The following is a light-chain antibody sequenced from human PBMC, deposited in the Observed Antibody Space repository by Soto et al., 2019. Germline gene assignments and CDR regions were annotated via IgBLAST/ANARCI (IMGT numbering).Light chain of an antibody. V-gene: IGKV3-20*01. CDR2: GAS. CDR3: QQYGSSPPFT. J-gene: IGKJ1*01. Sequence: EIVMTQSPATLSLSPGERATLSCMASQSVSSSYLAWYQQKPGQAPRLLIYGASSRATGIPERFGGSGSGTDLTLTISRLEPEDFAVYYCQQYGSSPPFTFGQGTKVDI. CDR1: QSVSSSY.